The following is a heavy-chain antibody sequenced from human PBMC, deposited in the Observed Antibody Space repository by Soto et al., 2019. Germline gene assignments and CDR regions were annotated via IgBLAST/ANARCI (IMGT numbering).Heavy chain of an antibody. CDR2: IRTAGDT. D-gene: IGHD6-19*01. Sequence: EVQLVESGGGLVQPGGSLRLSCAASGFTFSTYDMHWVRQVTGKGLEWVSAIRTAGDTYYPGSVKGRFTISRENAKNSLYLQIDSLRVEDTAVYYCARVKSNGWYYYDNWGQGTLVTVSS. J-gene: IGHJ4*02. CDR1: GFTFSTYD. CDR3: ARVKSNGWYYYDN. V-gene: IGHV3-13*01.